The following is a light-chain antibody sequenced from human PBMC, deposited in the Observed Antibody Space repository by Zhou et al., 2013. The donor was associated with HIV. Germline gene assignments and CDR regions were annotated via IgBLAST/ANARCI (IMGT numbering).Light chain of an antibody. CDR2: AAS. J-gene: IGKJ2*01. CDR3: QQANSFPYT. V-gene: IGKV1-27*01. Sequence: DIQMTQSPSSLSASVGDRVTITCRASQAISNSLAWYQQKPGKVPKLLIYAASTLQSGVPSRFGGSGSGTDFTLTISSLQPEDFATYYCQQANSFPYTFGQGTKLEIK. CDR1: QAISNS.